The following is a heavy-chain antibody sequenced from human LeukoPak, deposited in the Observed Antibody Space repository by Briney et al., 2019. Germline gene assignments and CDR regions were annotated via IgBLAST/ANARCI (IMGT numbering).Heavy chain of an antibody. J-gene: IGHJ6*03. CDR1: GFTFSSYA. D-gene: IGHD4-11*01. V-gene: IGHV3-30*04. Sequence: PGGSLRLSCAASGFTFSSYAMHWVRQAPGKGLEWVAVISYDGSNKYYADSVKGRFTISRDNSKNTLYLQMNSLRAEDTAVYYCARDSVTTYYYYMDVWGKGTTVTVSS. CDR3: ARDSVTTYYYYMDV. CDR2: ISYDGSNK.